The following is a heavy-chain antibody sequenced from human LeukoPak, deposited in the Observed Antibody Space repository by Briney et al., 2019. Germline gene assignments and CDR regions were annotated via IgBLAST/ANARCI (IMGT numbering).Heavy chain of an antibody. D-gene: IGHD5-12*01. CDR3: ARDIELST. J-gene: IGHJ3*01. Sequence: GGSLRLSCAASGFMFRDAAMTWVRQAPGKGLEWVSLIASSGLNTYYADSVRGRFTISRDNSKNTLSLQMNSLRVEDTAIYYCARDIELSTWGLGTLVTVSS. V-gene: IGHV3-23*01. CDR1: GFMFRDAA. CDR2: IASSGLNT.